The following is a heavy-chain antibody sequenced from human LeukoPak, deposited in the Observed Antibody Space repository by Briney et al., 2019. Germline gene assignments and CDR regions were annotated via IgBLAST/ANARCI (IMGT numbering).Heavy chain of an antibody. V-gene: IGHV1-24*01. Sequence: ASVKVSCKVSGYTLTELSMHWVRQAPGKGLEWMGGFDTEDGETIYAQKFQGRVTMTEDTSTDTAYMELSSLRSEDTPVYYCVKSRGRDVDTAMVFDYWGQGTLVTVSS. CDR1: GYTLTELS. D-gene: IGHD5-18*01. CDR3: VKSRGRDVDTAMVFDY. CDR2: FDTEDGET. J-gene: IGHJ4*02.